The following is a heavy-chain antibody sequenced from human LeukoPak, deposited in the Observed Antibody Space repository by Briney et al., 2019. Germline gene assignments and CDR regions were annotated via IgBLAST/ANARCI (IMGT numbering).Heavy chain of an antibody. CDR2: ISYDGSEK. J-gene: IGHJ4*02. Sequence: GRSLRLSCAASGFTFSTYAMHWVRQAPGEALEWVAFISYDGSEKYYPDYVKGRFTISRDNSKNTLYLQINSLISEDTAVYYCASELRDRNYDFEYWGQGTLVTVSS. CDR3: ASELRDRNYDFEY. D-gene: IGHD4-11*01. CDR1: GFTFSTYA. V-gene: IGHV3-30*04.